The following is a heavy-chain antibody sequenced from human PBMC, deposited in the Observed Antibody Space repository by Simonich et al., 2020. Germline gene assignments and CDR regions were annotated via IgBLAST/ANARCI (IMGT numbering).Heavy chain of an antibody. CDR2: MNPKSGNT. CDR1: GYTFTSYD. V-gene: IGHV1-8*03. CDR3: ARGRGGMSRGYVDY. J-gene: IGHJ4*02. D-gene: IGHD2-15*01. Sequence: QVQLVQSGAEVKKPGASVKVSCKASGYTFTSYDINWVRQATGQGLEWMGWMNPKSGNTGYEQKFQGRVTITRNTSIGTAYMELSILGSEDTAVYYCARGRGGMSRGYVDYWGQGTLVTVSS.